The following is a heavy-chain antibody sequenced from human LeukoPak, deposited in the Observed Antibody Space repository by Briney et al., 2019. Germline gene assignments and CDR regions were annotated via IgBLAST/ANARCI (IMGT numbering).Heavy chain of an antibody. J-gene: IGHJ4*02. CDR3: ASASSKYSSSWRFDY. CDR1: GGSISSGGYY. V-gene: IGHV4-61*08. Sequence: SETLSLTCTVSGGSISSGGYYWSWIRQHPGKGLEWIGYIYYSGSTNYNPSLKSRVTISVDTSKNQFSMKLSSVTAADTAVYYCASASSKYSSSWRFDYWGQGTLVTVSS. CDR2: IYYSGST. D-gene: IGHD6-13*01.